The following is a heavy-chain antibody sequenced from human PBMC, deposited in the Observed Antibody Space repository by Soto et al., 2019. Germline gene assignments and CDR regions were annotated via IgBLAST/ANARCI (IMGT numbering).Heavy chain of an antibody. CDR2: IIPIFGTA. Sequence: QVQLVQSGAEVKKPGSSVKVSCKASGGTFSSYAISWVRQAPGQGLEWMGGIIPIFGTANYAQKFQGRVTITADESTSTAYMELSSLRSEDTAVYYCARVVDGIAAAGREPTRGYNWFDPWGQGTLVTVSS. CDR3: ARVVDGIAAAGREPTRGYNWFDP. J-gene: IGHJ5*02. V-gene: IGHV1-69*01. CDR1: GGTFSSYA. D-gene: IGHD6-13*01.